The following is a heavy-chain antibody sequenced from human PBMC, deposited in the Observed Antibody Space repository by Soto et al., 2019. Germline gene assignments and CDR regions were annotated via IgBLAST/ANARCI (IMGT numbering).Heavy chain of an antibody. CDR2: IIPIFGTA. D-gene: IGHD3-10*01. Sequence: QVQLVQSGAEVKKPGSSVKVSCKASGGTFSSYAISWVRQAPGQGLEWMGGIIPIFGTANYAQKFQGRVTITADESTSTAYMERSSVRSEDTALYYCARGGGTMVREYWYFDLWGRGTLVTVSS. CDR3: ARGGGTMVREYWYFDL. J-gene: IGHJ2*01. CDR1: GGTFSSYA. V-gene: IGHV1-69*01.